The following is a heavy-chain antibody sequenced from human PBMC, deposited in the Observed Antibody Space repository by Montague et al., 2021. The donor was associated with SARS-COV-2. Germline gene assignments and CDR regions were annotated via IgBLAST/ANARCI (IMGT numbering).Heavy chain of an antibody. V-gene: IGHV4-59*01. Sequence: SETLSLTCTVSGGSISSFYWSWIRQPPGEGLEWIGKIYYSGSTKYSPSLRSRVTISVDTSKNHFSLKLRSVTAADTAVYYCARVPSTCFIVTCVNYFDVWGLGATVTVSS. J-gene: IGHJ6*02. CDR1: GGSISSFY. D-gene: IGHD2/OR15-2a*01. CDR3: ARVPSTCFIVTCVNYFDV. CDR2: IYYSGST.